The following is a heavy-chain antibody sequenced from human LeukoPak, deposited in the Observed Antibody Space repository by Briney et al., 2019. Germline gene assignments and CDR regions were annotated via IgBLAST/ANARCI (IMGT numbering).Heavy chain of an antibody. CDR3: ARLGIGVVPSAMLGDYYFDY. J-gene: IGHJ4*02. Sequence: SETLSLTRTVSGGSISSYYWSCIRQPPGKGLEWIGYFYYSGSTKYNPTFQRRVTISVDPSTSQFSLKLTSVTAADTAVYYCARLGIGVVPSAMLGDYYFDYWGQGTLVTVSS. D-gene: IGHD2-2*01. CDR1: GGSISSYY. V-gene: IGHV4-59*08. CDR2: FYYSGST.